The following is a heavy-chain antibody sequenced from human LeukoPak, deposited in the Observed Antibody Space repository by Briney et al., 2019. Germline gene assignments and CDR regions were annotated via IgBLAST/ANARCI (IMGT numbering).Heavy chain of an antibody. Sequence: GGSLRLSCAASGFTFSSYWMSWVRQAPGKGLEWVANIKQDGSEKYCVDSVKGRFTTSRDNAKNSLYLQMNSLRAEDTAVYYCARAPGSGWYYNWGQGTLVTVSS. CDR3: ARAPGSGWYYN. V-gene: IGHV3-7*01. CDR2: IKQDGSEK. J-gene: IGHJ4*02. CDR1: GFTFSSYW. D-gene: IGHD6-19*01.